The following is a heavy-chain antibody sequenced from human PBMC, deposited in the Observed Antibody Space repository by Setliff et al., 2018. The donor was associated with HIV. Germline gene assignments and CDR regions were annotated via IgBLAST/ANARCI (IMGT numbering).Heavy chain of an antibody. CDR1: GGSLSRNF. V-gene: IGHV4-59*08. CDR3: AIHHPSVAVAGPFDR. D-gene: IGHD6-19*01. Sequence: SETLSLTCSVSGGSLSRNFWSWIRQTPGKGLEWIGYIFYSGSTNYNPSLKSRVTISVDTSNNQFSLKLTSVTAADTAVYYCAIHHPSVAVAGPFDRWGQGALVTVSS. CDR2: IFYSGST. J-gene: IGHJ4*02.